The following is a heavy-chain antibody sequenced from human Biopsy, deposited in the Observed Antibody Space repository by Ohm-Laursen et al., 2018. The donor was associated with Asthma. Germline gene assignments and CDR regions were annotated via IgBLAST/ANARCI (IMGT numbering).Heavy chain of an antibody. CDR2: INPNSGAT. CDR3: ARGQKSAGDRWFDP. CDR1: GYPFIGYP. V-gene: IGHV1-2*06. Sequence: VASVKVSCKASGYPFIGYPIHWMRQAPGQGLEWMGRINPNSGATNYAQKFQGRVTMTRDTSISTAYMEVSRLRFDDTAVYYCARGQKSAGDRWFDPWGQGTLVTVSS. D-gene: IGHD6-13*01. J-gene: IGHJ5*02.